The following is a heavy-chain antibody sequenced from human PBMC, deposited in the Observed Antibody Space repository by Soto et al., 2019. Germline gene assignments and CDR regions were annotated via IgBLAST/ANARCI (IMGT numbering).Heavy chain of an antibody. Sequence: QLVETGGGWIQPGTSLTLSCAASGSSVSRNYMTWVRQAPGKGLEWVSFVYSGGATFYADSVKGRFILSRDDSQNTMYLEMNNLRAEDTAVYYCARVPGRLWGRGTLVTVAS. D-gene: IGHD3-10*01. V-gene: IGHV3-53*02. CDR2: VYSGGAT. CDR1: GSSVSRNY. J-gene: IGHJ4*02. CDR3: ARVPGRL.